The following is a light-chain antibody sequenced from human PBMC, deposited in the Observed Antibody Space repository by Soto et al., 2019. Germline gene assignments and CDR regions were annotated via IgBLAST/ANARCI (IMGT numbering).Light chain of an antibody. Sequence: TVRTQSPLSLPVTPGEPASISCRSSQSLLHSNGYNYLDWYLQKPGQSPQLLIYSGSNRASGVPDRFSGSGSGTDFTLKISRVEAEDVGSYSCMQAVQTPRTFGPGNQLEIK. CDR1: QSLLHSNGYNY. CDR2: SGS. V-gene: IGKV2-28*01. CDR3: MQAVQTPRT. J-gene: IGKJ2*01.